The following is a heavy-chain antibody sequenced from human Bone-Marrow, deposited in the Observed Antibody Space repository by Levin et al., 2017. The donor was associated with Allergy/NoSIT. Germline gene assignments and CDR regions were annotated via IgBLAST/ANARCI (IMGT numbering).Heavy chain of an antibody. V-gene: IGHV3-20*01. CDR3: AREYYYGSGSYTFDY. CDR2: INWNGGST. Sequence: GGSLRLSCAASGFTFDDYGMSWVRQAPGKGLEWVSGINWNGGSTGYADSVKGRFTISRDNAKNSLYLQMNSLRAEDTALYHCAREYYYGSGSYTFDYWGQGTLVTVSS. D-gene: IGHD3-10*01. CDR1: GFTFDDYG. J-gene: IGHJ4*02.